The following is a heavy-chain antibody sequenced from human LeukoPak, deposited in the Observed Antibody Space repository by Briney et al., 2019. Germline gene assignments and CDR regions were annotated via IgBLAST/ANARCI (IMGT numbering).Heavy chain of an antibody. CDR1: GFAFGDYA. V-gene: IGHV3-49*03. Sequence: GGSLRLSCTASGFAFGDYAMSWFRQAPGKGLEWVGFIRSKAYGGTTEYAASVKGRFTISRDDSKSIAYPQMNSLKTEDTAVYYCTRVGWNYYDSSGYFDYWGQGTLVTVSS. CDR3: TRVGWNYYDSSGYFDY. J-gene: IGHJ4*02. D-gene: IGHD3-22*01. CDR2: IRSKAYGGTT.